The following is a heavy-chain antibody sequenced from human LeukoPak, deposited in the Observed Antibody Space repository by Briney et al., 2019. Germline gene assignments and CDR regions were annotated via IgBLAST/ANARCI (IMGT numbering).Heavy chain of an antibody. Sequence: GASVKVSCKASGYTFTSYDMHWVRQAPGQRLEWMGWINAGNGNTKYSQKFQGRVTITRDTSASTAYMELSSLRSEDTAVYYCARSDIVAVPAATPDNWFDPWGQGTLVTVSS. V-gene: IGHV1-3*01. J-gene: IGHJ5*02. D-gene: IGHD2-2*01. CDR1: GYTFTSYD. CDR2: INAGNGNT. CDR3: ARSDIVAVPAATPDNWFDP.